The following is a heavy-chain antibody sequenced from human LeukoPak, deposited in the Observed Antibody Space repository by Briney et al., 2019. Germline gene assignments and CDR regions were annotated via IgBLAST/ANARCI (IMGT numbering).Heavy chain of an antibody. CDR1: GYSFSSYW. CDR3: ARRDGYDSTTFDY. J-gene: IGHJ4*02. D-gene: IGHD5-24*01. Sequence: GESLKISCKGSGYSFSSYWIGWVRQMTGKGLDWMGIIYPGDSDTRYSPSFQGQVTISADRSISTAYLQWSILKASDTAMYYCARRDGYDSTTFDYWGQGTLVTVSS. V-gene: IGHV5-51*01. CDR2: IYPGDSDT.